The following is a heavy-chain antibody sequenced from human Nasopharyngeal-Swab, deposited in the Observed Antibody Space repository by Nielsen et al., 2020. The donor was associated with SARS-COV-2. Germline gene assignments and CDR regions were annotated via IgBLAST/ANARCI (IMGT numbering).Heavy chain of an antibody. CDR1: GGSFSGYY. D-gene: IGHD6-13*01. V-gene: IGHV4-34*01. CDR2: INHSGST. CDR3: ARVVVWSSWPYDY. J-gene: IGHJ4*02. Sequence: SETLSLTCAVYGGSFSGYYWSWIRQPPGKGLEWIGEINHSGSTYYNPSLKSRVTISVDTSKNQFSLKLSSVTAADTAVYYCARVVVWSSWPYDYWGQGTLVTVSS.